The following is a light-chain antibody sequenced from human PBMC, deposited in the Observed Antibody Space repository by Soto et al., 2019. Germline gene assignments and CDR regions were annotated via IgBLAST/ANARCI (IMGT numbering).Light chain of an antibody. CDR2: LNSDGSH. J-gene: IGLJ3*02. CDR1: SGHSSYA. Sequence: QLVLTQSPSASASLGASVKFTCTLSSGHSSYAIAWHQQQPEKGPRYLRKLNSDGSHSKGDGIPDRFSGSSSGAERYLTISSLQSDDEADYYCQTWGTGIHWVFGGGTKLTVL. V-gene: IGLV4-69*01. CDR3: QTWGTGIHWV.